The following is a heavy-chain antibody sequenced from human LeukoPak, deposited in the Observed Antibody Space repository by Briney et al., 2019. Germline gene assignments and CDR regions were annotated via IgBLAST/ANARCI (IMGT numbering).Heavy chain of an antibody. CDR3: AKKDSGANYDLDY. J-gene: IGHJ4*02. V-gene: IGHV3-23*01. D-gene: IGHD4/OR15-4a*01. CDR2: ISDSGVST. CDR1: GFTFSCYG. Sequence: GGSLRLTCAASGFTFSCYGMSWVRQAPGKGLEWVSGISDSGVSTYSADSVKGRFTISRDNSKNTLYLQMNSLRAEDTAVYYGAKKDSGANYDLDYWGQGTLATVSS.